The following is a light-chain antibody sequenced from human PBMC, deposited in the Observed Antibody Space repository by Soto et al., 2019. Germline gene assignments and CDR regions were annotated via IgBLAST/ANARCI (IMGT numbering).Light chain of an antibody. CDR1: QSVRSSY. J-gene: IGKJ4*01. CDR2: GAS. Sequence: EIVLTQSPGTLSLSPGERATLSCRASQSVRSSYLAWYLQKPGQAPRLLIYGASSRATGIPDRFSGSGSGTDFTLTISRLEPEDFAVYYCQQYGTSPLTFGGGTKVEIK. CDR3: QQYGTSPLT. V-gene: IGKV3-20*01.